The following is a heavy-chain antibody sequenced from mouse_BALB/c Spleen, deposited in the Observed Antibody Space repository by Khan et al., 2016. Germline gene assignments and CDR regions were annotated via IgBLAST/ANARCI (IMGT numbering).Heavy chain of an antibody. CDR1: GFTFSSYG. Sequence: EVELVESGGGLVKPGGSLKLSCAASGFTFSSYGMSWVRQTPEKRLEWVATISGGDSYTYYPDSVKGRFTISSDNAKNNLYLQMSSLRSEDTALYYCARFYEYYATDYWGQGTSVTVSS. CDR3: ARFYEYYATDY. J-gene: IGHJ4*01. CDR2: ISGGDSYT. D-gene: IGHD2-12*01. V-gene: IGHV5-9-2*01.